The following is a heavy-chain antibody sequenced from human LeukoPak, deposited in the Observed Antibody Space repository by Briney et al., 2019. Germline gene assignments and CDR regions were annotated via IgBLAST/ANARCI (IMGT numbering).Heavy chain of an antibody. D-gene: IGHD3-22*01. CDR2: ISARSNYI. Sequence: GGSLRLSCAASGYTFSSFSINWVRQAPGKGLEWVSSISARSNYIYYADSVRGRFSISRDDARNSLYLQMNSLRAEDTAVYYCVRLRRNSDSSGYYYYYDYWGQGTLVTVSS. J-gene: IGHJ4*02. V-gene: IGHV3-21*01. CDR1: GYTFSSFS. CDR3: VRLRRNSDSSGYYYYYDY.